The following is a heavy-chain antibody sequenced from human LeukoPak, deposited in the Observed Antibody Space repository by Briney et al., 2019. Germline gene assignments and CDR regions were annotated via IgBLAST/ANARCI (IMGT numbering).Heavy chain of an antibody. CDR1: GFTFSSYA. CDR3: ARDRGYGMDV. J-gene: IGHJ6*02. CDR2: ISSSSSYI. V-gene: IGHV3-21*01. D-gene: IGHD3-16*01. Sequence: PGGSLRLSCAASGFTFSSYAMSWVRQAPGKGLEWVSSISSSSSYIYYADSVKGRFTISRDNAKNSLYLQMNSLRAEDTAVYYCARDRGYGMDVWGQGTTVTVSS.